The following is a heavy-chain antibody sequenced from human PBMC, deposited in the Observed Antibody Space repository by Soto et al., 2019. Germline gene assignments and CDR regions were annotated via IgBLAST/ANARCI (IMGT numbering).Heavy chain of an antibody. CDR2: TYDYDSENT. D-gene: IGHD4-17*01. J-gene: IGHJ4*02. Sequence: SRTLSLTCNVSGGSINGGDFHWIWIRQPPVKGLVWVGSTYDYDSENTYYNPSLNSRVFISAYTSKSQFCLRLTSAPAADTTVYYCARVPYGGAAFWGQGTLV. V-gene: IGHV4-30-4*01. CDR3: ARVPYGGAAF. CDR1: GGSINGGDFH.